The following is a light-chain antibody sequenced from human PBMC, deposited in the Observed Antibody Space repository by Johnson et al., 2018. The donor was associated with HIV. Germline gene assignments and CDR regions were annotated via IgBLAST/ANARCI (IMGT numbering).Light chain of an antibody. V-gene: IGLV1-51*02. CDR2: KDN. J-gene: IGLJ1*01. CDR3: GTWDTSLSTGGV. Sequence: QSVLTQPPSVSAAPGQKVTISCSGSSSTVGNNFVSWYQVLPGTAPKLLIYKDNERPSGIPDRFSGSKSGTSATLGITGLQTGDEADYYCGTWDTSLSTGGVFGTGTKVAVL. CDR1: SSTVGNNF.